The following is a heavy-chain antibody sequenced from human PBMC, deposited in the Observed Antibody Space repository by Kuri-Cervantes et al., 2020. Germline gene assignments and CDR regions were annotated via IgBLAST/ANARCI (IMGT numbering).Heavy chain of an antibody. V-gene: IGHV3-9*01. J-gene: IGHJ3*02. D-gene: IGHD3-22*01. CDR2: ISWNSVSI. Sequence: GGSMRLSCAASGFTFDDHAMHWVRQAPGKGLEWVSGISWNSVSIDYGDSVKGRFTISRDNSKNTLYLQMNSLRAEDTALYYCAKGHYYDSGGAPGDAFDIWGQGTMVTVSS. CDR3: AKGHYYDSGGAPGDAFDI. CDR1: GFTFDDHA.